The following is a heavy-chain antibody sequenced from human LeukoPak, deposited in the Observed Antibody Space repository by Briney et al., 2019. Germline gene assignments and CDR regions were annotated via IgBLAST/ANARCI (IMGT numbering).Heavy chain of an antibody. D-gene: IGHD3-10*01. J-gene: IGHJ4*02. CDR3: AREREPTAIYYYGTAFDY. CDR1: GFTFTSYT. CDR2: VSYDGTNE. Sequence: GGSLRLSCAASGFTFTSYTIHWVRQAPAKGLEWVAVVSYDGTNEYYADSVKGRFTISRDNSNNTLYLQMNTLRAEDTAVYYCAREREPTAIYYYGTAFDYWGQGALVTVSS. V-gene: IGHV3-30*14.